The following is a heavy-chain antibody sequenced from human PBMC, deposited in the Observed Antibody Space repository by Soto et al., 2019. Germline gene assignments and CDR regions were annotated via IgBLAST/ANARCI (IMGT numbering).Heavy chain of an antibody. D-gene: IGHD6-19*01. CDR3: ARIAVAGTDYLNWFDP. CDR1: GYTFTSYG. J-gene: IGHJ5*02. V-gene: IGHV1-18*01. Sequence: ASVKVSCKASGYTFTSYGISWVRQAPGQGLEWMGWISAYNGNTNYAQKLQGRVTMTTDTSTSTAYMELRSLRSDDTAVYYCARIAVAGTDYLNWFDPWAQGTLVTVSS. CDR2: ISAYNGNT.